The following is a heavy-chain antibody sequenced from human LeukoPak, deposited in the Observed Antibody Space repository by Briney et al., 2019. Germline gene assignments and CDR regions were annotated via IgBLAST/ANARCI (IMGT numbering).Heavy chain of an antibody. Sequence: GGSLRLSCAASGLTFRNSWMSWVRQAPGKGLEWVAPINPDGSRKNYVDAVKGRFSVSTDNAENSLYLQMNSLRAEDTAVYYCARDPGYGALDYWGQGTLVTVSS. CDR1: GLTFRNSW. CDR2: INPDGSRK. D-gene: IGHD5-18*01. CDR3: ARDPGYGALDY. J-gene: IGHJ4*02. V-gene: IGHV3-7*01.